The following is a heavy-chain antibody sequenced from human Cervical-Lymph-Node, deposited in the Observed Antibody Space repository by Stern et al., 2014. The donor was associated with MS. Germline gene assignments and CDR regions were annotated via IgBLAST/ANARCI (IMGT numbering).Heavy chain of an antibody. Sequence: VQLVESGAEVKKPGASVKVSCKASAYTITDYYTHWVRQATGHGLEWMGWINPNRGGTYSAQKFQGRLTMTRDTSISTAYMELSSLRSDDTAVYYCARGGGYSYSTLDYWGQGTQVTVSS. CDR3: ARGGGYSYSTLDY. D-gene: IGHD3-10*01. V-gene: IGHV1-2*02. J-gene: IGHJ4*02. CDR1: AYTITDYY. CDR2: INPNRGGT.